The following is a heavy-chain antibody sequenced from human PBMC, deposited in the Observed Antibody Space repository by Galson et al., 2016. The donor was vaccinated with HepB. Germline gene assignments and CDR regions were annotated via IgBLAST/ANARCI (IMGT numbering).Heavy chain of an antibody. CDR2: LKSDGRST. CDR3: RVGTAGIDY. CDR1: GFTFSSHW. D-gene: IGHD1/OR15-1a*01. J-gene: IGHJ4*02. V-gene: IGHV3-74*01. Sequence: LRLSCAASGFTFSSHWMHWVRQAPGKGLVCVSRLKSDGRSTYYADSVKGRFTISRDNAKNTLYLQMDSLGAEDTAVYYCRVGTAGIDYWGQGTLVTVSS.